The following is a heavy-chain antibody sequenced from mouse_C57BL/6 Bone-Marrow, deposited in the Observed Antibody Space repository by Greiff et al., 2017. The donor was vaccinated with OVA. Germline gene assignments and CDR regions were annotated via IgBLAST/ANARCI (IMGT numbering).Heavy chain of an antibody. Sequence: VKLMESGAELARPGASVKLSCKASGYTFTSYGISWVKQRTGQGLEWIGEIYPRSGNTYYNEKFKGKATLTADKSSSTAYMELRSLTSEDSAVYFCARDSPYYYGSSYDYWGQGTTLTVSS. V-gene: IGHV1-81*01. CDR1: GYTFTSYG. D-gene: IGHD1-1*01. CDR3: ARDSPYYYGSSYDY. J-gene: IGHJ2*01. CDR2: IYPRSGNT.